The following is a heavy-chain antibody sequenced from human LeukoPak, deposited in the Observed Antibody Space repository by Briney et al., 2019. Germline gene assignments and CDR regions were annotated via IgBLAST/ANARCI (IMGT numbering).Heavy chain of an antibody. CDR2: ISVSSSTI. J-gene: IGHJ4*02. CDR3: ARGGYYYDAHDSVDY. D-gene: IGHD3-22*01. V-gene: IGHV3-48*01. CDR1: GFSFGSYG. Sequence: GSLRLSCTASGFSFGSYGMHWVRQAPGKGLQWISYISVSSSTINYADSVRGRFTTSRDNAKNSLFLQLTSLRAEDTGFYYCARGGYYYDAHDSVDYWGQGTLVTVSS.